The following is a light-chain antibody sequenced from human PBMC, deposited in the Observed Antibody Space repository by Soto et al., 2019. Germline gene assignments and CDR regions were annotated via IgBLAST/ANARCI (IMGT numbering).Light chain of an antibody. CDR3: CSYAGSSTFLYV. J-gene: IGLJ1*01. V-gene: IGLV2-23*02. CDR1: SSDVGSYNL. CDR2: EVS. Sequence: QSALTQPASVSGSPGQSITLSCTGTSSDVGSYNLVSWYQQHPGKAPKLMIYEVSKRPSGVSNRFSGSKSGNTASLTISGLQAEDEADYYCCSYAGSSTFLYVFGTGTKLTVL.